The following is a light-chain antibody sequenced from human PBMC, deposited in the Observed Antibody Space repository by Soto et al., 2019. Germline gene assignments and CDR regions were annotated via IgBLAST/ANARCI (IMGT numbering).Light chain of an antibody. J-gene: IGLJ2*01. CDR1: SSNIGSNT. CDR3: AAWDDSLNGPI. CDR2: SNN. V-gene: IGLV1-44*01. Sequence: QSVLTQPPSASGTPGQRVTISCSGSSSNIGSNTVNWYQQLPGTAPKLLIYSNNQRPSGVPDRFSGSKSGTSASLAISGLQSEDEADYYCAAWDDSLNGPIFGGGTQPTV.